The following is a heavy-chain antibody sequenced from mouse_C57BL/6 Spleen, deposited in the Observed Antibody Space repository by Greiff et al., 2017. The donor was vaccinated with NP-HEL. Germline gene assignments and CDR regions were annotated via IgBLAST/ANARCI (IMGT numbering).Heavy chain of an antibody. CDR3: ARHEVGSSYWYFDV. D-gene: IGHD1-1*01. V-gene: IGHV1-62-2*01. J-gene: IGHJ1*03. CDR2: FYPGSGSI. Sequence: VKLMESGAELVKPGASVKLSCKASGYTFTEYTIHWVKQRSGQGLEWIGWFYPGSGSIKYNEKFKDKATLTADKSSSTVYMELSRLTSEASAVYFCARHEVGSSYWYFDVWGTGTTVTVSS. CDR1: GYTFTEYT.